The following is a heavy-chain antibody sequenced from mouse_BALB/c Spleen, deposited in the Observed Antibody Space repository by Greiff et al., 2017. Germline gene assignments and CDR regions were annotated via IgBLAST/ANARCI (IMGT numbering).Heavy chain of an antibody. CDR2: ISSGGST. CDR3: ARGVDYYGSY. D-gene: IGHD1-2*01. CDR1: GFTFSSYA. V-gene: IGHV5-6-5*01. Sequence: EVKLMESGGGLVKPGGSLKLSCAASGFTFSSYAMSWVRQTPEKRLEWVASISSGGSTYYPDSVKGRFTISRDNARNILYLQMSSLRSEDTAMYYCARGVDYYGSYWGQGTLVTVSA. J-gene: IGHJ3*01.